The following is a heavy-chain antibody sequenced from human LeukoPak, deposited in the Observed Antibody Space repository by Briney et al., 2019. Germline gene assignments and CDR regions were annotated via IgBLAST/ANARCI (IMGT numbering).Heavy chain of an antibody. CDR2: INPSGGST. D-gene: IGHD3-3*01. Sequence: ASVKVSCKASGGTFSSYAISWVRQAPGQGLEWMGIINPSGGSTSYAQKFQGRVTMTRDMSTSTVYMELSSLRSEDTAVYYCARDGPYCDFWSGYYDHETSYMDVWGKGTTVTVSS. J-gene: IGHJ6*03. CDR3: ARDGPYCDFWSGYYDHETSYMDV. CDR1: GGTFSSYA. V-gene: IGHV1-46*01.